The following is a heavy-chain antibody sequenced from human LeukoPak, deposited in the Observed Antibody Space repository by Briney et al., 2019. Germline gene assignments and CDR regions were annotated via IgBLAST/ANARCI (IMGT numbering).Heavy chain of an antibody. J-gene: IGHJ4*02. V-gene: IGHV4-39*01. Sequence: SETLSLTCTVSGGSVDTGSYWWGWLRQPPGKALEWIGVRYYSGTTYYNPSLESRGSISMDKYKNQFSLRVNSPAAADTAVYYCARNRGFFDSWGQGTLVTVSS. CDR2: RYYSGTT. D-gene: IGHD5-12*01. CDR3: ARNRGFFDS. CDR1: GGSVDTGSYW.